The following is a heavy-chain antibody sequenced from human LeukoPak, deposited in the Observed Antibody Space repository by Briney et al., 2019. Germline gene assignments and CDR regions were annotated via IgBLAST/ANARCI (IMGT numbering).Heavy chain of an antibody. D-gene: IGHD3-22*01. CDR3: ARHAHYYYDSSGYTFDY. Sequence: PSETLSLTCTVSGGSISSYYWSWIRRPPGKGLEWIGYIYYSGSTNYNPSLKSRVTISVDTSKNQFSLKLSSVTAADTAVYYCARHAHYYYDSSGYTFDYWGQGTLVTVSS. CDR1: GGSISSYY. V-gene: IGHV4-59*08. CDR2: IYYSGST. J-gene: IGHJ4*02.